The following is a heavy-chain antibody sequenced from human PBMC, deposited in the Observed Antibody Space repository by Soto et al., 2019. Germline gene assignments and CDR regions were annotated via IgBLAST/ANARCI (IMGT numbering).Heavy chain of an antibody. J-gene: IGHJ5*02. CDR3: TKSPDGRAANYHNNWFDP. D-gene: IGHD2-15*01. CDR2: ISGSGGST. Sequence: GGSLRLSSAASGFTFSSYAMSWVRQAPGKGMEWVSAISGSGGSTYYADSVMGRFTISRDNSKNTLHLQMNSLRAEDTAVYYCTKSPDGRAANYHNNWFDPWGQGTLVTVSS. CDR1: GFTFSSYA. V-gene: IGHV3-23*01.